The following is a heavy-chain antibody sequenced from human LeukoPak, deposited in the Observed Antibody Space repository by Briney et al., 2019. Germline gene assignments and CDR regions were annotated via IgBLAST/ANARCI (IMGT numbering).Heavy chain of an antibody. D-gene: IGHD1-26*01. Sequence: PGGSLRLSCAASGFTCSSYWMHWVRQAPGKGLVWVSRINSDGSSTSYADSVKGRFTISRDNAKNTLYLQMNSLRAEDTGVYYCARNSGSYRKIDYWGQGTLVTVSS. CDR3: ARNSGSYRKIDY. CDR1: GFTCSSYW. J-gene: IGHJ4*02. V-gene: IGHV3-74*01. CDR2: INSDGSST.